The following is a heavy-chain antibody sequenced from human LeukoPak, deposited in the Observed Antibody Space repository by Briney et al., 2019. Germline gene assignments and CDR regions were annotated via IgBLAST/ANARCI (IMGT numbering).Heavy chain of an antibody. CDR3: ARDVQVATIYPLDY. V-gene: IGHV3-13*01. CDR2: IGTVGDT. D-gene: IGHD5-12*01. CDR1: GFTFSSSD. Sequence: GSLRLSCAASGFTFSSSDMHWVRQATGKGLEWVSAIGTVGDTYYAASVKGRFTISRENAKNSLYLQMNSLRDGDTAVYYCARDVQVATIYPLDYWGQGTLVTVSS. J-gene: IGHJ4*02.